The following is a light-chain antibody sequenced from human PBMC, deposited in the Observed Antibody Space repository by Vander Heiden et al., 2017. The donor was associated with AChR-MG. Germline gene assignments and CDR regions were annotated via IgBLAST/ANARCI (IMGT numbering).Light chain of an antibody. J-gene: IGLJ2*01. CDR2: QDT. CDR1: KLGYKY. Sequence: SYELTQPPSVSVSPGQTASIPCSGDKLGYKYVCWYQQKPGQSPVLVIYQDTKRPSGIPERFSGSNSGNTATLTISGTQAMDEADYYCQAWDTSTVVFGGGTKLTVL. V-gene: IGLV3-1*01. CDR3: QAWDTSTVV.